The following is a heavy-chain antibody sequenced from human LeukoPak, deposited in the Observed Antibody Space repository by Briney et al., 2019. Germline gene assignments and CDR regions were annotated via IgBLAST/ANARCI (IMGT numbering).Heavy chain of an antibody. V-gene: IGHV4-4*07. CDR3: ARRTDRSYNWFDH. Sequence: SETLSLTCTVSGGSISTYHWNWIRQPAGKGLEWIGRIQNSDTNYNPSLKSRVIISVDTSKKQFSLKLSSVTAADTAVYYCARRTDRSYNWFDHWGQGTLVTVSS. J-gene: IGHJ5*02. D-gene: IGHD1-26*01. CDR2: IQNSDT. CDR1: GGSISTYH.